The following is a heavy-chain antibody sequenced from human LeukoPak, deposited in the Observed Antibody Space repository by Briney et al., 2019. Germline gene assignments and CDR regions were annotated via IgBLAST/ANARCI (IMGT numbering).Heavy chain of an antibody. Sequence: GGSLRLSCAASGFTFSGYGMHWVRQAPGMGLEWVAIISYDGSNTFYGDSVKGRFTISRDNSKKTLYLQMNSLRTEDTAVYYCARDQTAVTGVWGTIDYWGQGTLVTVSS. CDR3: ARDQTAVTGVWGTIDY. J-gene: IGHJ4*02. CDR1: GFTFSGYG. CDR2: ISYDGSNT. V-gene: IGHV3-30*03. D-gene: IGHD2-8*02.